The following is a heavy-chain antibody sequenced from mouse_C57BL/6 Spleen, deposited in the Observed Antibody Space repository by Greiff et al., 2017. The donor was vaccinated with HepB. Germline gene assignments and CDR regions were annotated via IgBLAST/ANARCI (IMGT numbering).Heavy chain of an antibody. D-gene: IGHD1-1*01. Sequence: EVKLEESGGGLVKPGGSLKLSCAASGFTFSDYGMHWVRQAPEKGLEWVAYISSGSSTIYYADTVKGRFTISRDNAKNTLFLQMTSLRSEDTAMYYCARTYYYGSSTWFDYWGQGTLVTVSA. CDR2: ISSGSSTI. CDR3: ARTYYYGSSTWFDY. CDR1: GFTFSDYG. J-gene: IGHJ3*01. V-gene: IGHV5-17*01.